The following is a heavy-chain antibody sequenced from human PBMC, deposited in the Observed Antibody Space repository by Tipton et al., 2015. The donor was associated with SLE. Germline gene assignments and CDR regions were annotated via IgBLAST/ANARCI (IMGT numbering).Heavy chain of an antibody. J-gene: IGHJ4*02. CDR2: IYYSGST. CDR1: GGSISSGGYY. D-gene: IGHD2-15*01. CDR3: ARYCSGGSCSGDY. V-gene: IGHV4-31*03. Sequence: TLSLTCTVSGGSISSGGYYWRWIRQHPGKGLEWIGCIYYSGSTYYNPSLKSRVTISVDTSKNQFSLKLSSVTAADTAVYYCARYCSGGSCSGDYWGQGTLVTVSS.